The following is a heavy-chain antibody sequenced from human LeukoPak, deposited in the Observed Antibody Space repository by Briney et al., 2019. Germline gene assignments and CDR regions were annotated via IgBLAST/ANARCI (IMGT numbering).Heavy chain of an antibody. V-gene: IGHV1-8*01. D-gene: IGHD2-21*02. CDR1: GYTFTNYD. CDR2: MNPNSGET. CDR3: ARDLISGDWTWDI. Sequence: ASVKVSCKASGYTFTNYDINWVRQATGQGLEWMGWMNPNSGETGYAQKFQGRVTMTRNTSISTAYMELSSLRSEDTAFYYCARDLISGDWTWDIWGQGTMVTVSS. J-gene: IGHJ3*02.